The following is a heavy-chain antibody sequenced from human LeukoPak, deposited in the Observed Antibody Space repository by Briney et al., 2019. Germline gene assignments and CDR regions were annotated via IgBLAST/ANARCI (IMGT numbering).Heavy chain of an antibody. D-gene: IGHD3-10*01. CDR2: ISGSGGST. CDR3: AKDLIVVRGSLPEYFQH. Sequence: GGSLRLSCADSGFTFSSYAMSWVRQAPGKGLEWVSAISGSGGSTYYADSVKGRFTISRDNSKNTLYLQMNSLRAEDTAVYYCAKDLIVVRGSLPEYFQHWGQGTLVTVSS. V-gene: IGHV3-23*01. CDR1: GFTFSSYA. J-gene: IGHJ1*01.